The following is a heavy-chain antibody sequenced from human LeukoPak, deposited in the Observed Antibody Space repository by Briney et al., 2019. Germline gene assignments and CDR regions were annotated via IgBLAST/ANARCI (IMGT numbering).Heavy chain of an antibody. CDR1: GDSISSYY. CDR2: IYYSGST. Sequence: PSETLSLTCTASGDSISSYYWSWIRQPPGKGLERIGYIYYSGSTNYNPSLKSRVTISLDTSKNQFSLKVTSVTAADTAVYYCARQRAAAAVDGYWGQGTLVTVSS. CDR3: ARQRAAAAVDGY. D-gene: IGHD6-13*01. V-gene: IGHV4-59*01. J-gene: IGHJ4*02.